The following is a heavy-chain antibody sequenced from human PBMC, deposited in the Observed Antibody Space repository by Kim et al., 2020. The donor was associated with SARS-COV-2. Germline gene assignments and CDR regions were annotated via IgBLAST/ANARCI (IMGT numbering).Heavy chain of an antibody. CDR2: IYYSGSA. CDR1: GGSLNNYY. V-gene: IGHV4-59*01. CDR3: TRRYDY. Sequence: SETLSLTCTVSGGSLNNYYWSWIRQTPGKGLEWLGYIYYSGSANYNPSLKSRVSMSVDTSKNEIYLKMASVTAADTAGYYCTRRYDYWGQGTLVTVSS. J-gene: IGHJ4*02.